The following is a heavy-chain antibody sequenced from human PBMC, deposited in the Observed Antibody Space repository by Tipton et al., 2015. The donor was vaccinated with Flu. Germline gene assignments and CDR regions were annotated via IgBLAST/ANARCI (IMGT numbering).Heavy chain of an antibody. J-gene: IGHJ6*02. CDR1: GDSVSSNSAA. CDR3: ARDVYDQPFGELLPWYYYGMDV. V-gene: IGHV6-1*01. Sequence: GLVKPSKTVSLTCAISGDSVSSNSAAWNWIRQSPSRGLEWLGRAYFRSKWFNDYAASVKGRISINVDTSKNQSSLQLSSVTPEDTAVYFCARDVYDQPFGELLPWYYYGMDVWGQGTTVTVSS. D-gene: IGHD3-10*01. CDR2: AYFRSKWFN.